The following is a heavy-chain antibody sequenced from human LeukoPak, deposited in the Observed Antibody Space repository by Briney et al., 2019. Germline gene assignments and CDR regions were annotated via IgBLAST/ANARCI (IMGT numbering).Heavy chain of an antibody. CDR3: ARDGRYSNDALDI. J-gene: IGHJ3*02. Sequence: TGGSLRLSCTASGFTFSDYYMSWIRQAPGKGLEWLSYISSSRSYTDYADSVKGRFTISRDNAKNSLYLQMNSLRAEDTAVYYCARDGRYSNDALDIWGQGTMVTVSS. D-gene: IGHD1-26*01. CDR1: GFTFSDYY. CDR2: ISSSRSYT. V-gene: IGHV3-11*05.